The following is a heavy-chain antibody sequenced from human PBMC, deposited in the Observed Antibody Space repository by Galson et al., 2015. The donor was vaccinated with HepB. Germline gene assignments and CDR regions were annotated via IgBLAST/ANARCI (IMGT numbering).Heavy chain of an antibody. CDR3: VKGGPDEILDY. Sequence: SLRLSCAASGFTFSNSAMNWVRQAPGKGLEWLSVITATGSNTYYADSVKGRFTISRDISKNTLYVQMNSLRADDTALYYCVKGGPDEILDYWGQGTLVTVSA. J-gene: IGHJ4*02. D-gene: IGHD3-16*01. V-gene: IGHV3-23*01. CDR2: ITATGSNT. CDR1: GFTFSNSA.